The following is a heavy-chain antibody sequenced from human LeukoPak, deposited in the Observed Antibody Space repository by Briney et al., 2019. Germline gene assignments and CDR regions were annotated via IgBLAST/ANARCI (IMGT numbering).Heavy chain of an antibody. J-gene: IGHJ5*02. Sequence: PSETLSLTCTVSGGSISSSSYYWGWIRQPPGKGLEWIGSIYYSGSTYYNPSLKSRVTISVDTSKNQFSLKLSSVTAADTAVYHCARDLAGATSRFDPWGQGTLVTVSS. CDR1: GGSISSSSYY. V-gene: IGHV4-39*07. CDR2: IYYSGST. D-gene: IGHD4/OR15-4a*01. CDR3: ARDLAGATSRFDP.